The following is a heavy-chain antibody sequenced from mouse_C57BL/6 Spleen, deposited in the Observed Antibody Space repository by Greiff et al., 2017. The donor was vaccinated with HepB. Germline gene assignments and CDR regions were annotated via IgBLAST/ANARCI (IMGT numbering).Heavy chain of an antibody. CDR2: ISYDGSN. J-gene: IGHJ2*01. V-gene: IGHV3-6*01. D-gene: IGHD1-1*01. CDR3: ASHYGYYFDY. Sequence: EVKLQESGPGLVKPSQSLSLTCSVTGYSITSGYYWNWIRQFPGNKLEWMGYISYDGSNNYNPSLKNRISITRDTPKNHFFLKLNSVTTEDTATYYRASHYGYYFDYWGQGTTLTVSS. CDR1: GYSITSGYY.